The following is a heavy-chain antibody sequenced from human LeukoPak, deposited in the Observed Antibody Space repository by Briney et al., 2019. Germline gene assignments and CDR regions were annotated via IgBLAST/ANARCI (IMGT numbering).Heavy chain of an antibody. CDR1: GGTFSSYA. V-gene: IGHV1-69*13. CDR2: IIPIFGTA. D-gene: IGHD2-2*02. CDR3: ASRRPPYCSSTSCYKDYYYYYMDV. J-gene: IGHJ6*03. Sequence: GASVKVSCKASGGTFSSYAISWVRQAPGQGLEWMGGIIPIFGTANYAQKFQGRVTITADESTSTAHMELSSLRSEDTAVYYCASRRPPYCSSTSCYKDYYYYYMDVWGKGTTVTVSS.